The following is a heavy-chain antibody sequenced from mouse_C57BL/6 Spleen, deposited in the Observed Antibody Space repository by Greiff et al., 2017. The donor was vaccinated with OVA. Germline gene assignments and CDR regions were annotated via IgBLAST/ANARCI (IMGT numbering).Heavy chain of an antibody. CDR1: GFTFSDYY. V-gene: IGHV5-16*01. Sequence: EVMLVESEGGLVQPGRSLKLSCTASGFTFSDYYMAWVRQVPEKGLEWVANINYDGSSTYYLDSLKSRFIISRDNAKNILYLQMSSLKSEDTATYYCARENWDVGYLDYWGQGTTLTVSS. CDR3: ARENWDVGYLDY. J-gene: IGHJ2*01. CDR2: INYDGSST. D-gene: IGHD4-1*01.